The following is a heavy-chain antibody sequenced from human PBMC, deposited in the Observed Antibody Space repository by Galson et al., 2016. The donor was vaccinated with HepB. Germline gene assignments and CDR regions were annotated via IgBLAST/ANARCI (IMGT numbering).Heavy chain of an antibody. CDR1: GFTFSSYA. Sequence: SLRLSCAASGFTFSSYAMHWVRQAPGKGLEWVAVISYDGCNKYYADSVKGRFNISRDNSKNTLYMQMNSLRAEDTAVYYCARDQNRHYSSGWGYYYYGLDGWGQGTTVTVSS. J-gene: IGHJ6*01. V-gene: IGHV3-30*04. D-gene: IGHD6-19*01. CDR3: ARDQNRHYSSGWGYYYYGLDG. CDR2: ISYDGCNK.